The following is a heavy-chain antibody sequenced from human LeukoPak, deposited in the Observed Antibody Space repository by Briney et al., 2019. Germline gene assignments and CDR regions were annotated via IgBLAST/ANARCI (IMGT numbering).Heavy chain of an antibody. CDR2: INPHSGGT. Sequence: ASVKVSCKASGYTFTGYFMHWVRQAPGQGVEWMGWINPHSGGTDNAQNFQGRVTMTRDTSINTAYMELTRMTSDDTAVYFCARGGGTSGPELDYWGQGTLVTVSS. CDR1: GYTFTGYF. CDR3: ARGGGTSGPELDY. J-gene: IGHJ4*02. V-gene: IGHV1-2*02. D-gene: IGHD3-3*01.